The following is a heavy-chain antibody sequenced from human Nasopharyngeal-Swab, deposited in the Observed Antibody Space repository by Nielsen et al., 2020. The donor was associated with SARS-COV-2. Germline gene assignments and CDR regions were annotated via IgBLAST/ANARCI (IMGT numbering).Heavy chain of an antibody. CDR1: GGTFSSYA. J-gene: IGHJ5*02. V-gene: IGHV1-46*01. D-gene: IGHD2-2*01. Sequence: ASVKVSCKASGGTFSSYAISWVRQAPGQGLEWMGIINPSGGSTSYAQKFQGRVTMTRDTSTSTVYMELSSLRSEDTAVYYCARESVSSRGDWFDPWGQGTLVTVSS. CDR3: ARESVSSRGDWFDP. CDR2: INPSGGST.